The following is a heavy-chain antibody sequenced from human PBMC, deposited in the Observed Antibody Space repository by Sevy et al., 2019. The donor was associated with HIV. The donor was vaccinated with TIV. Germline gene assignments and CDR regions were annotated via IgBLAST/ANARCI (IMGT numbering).Heavy chain of an antibody. J-gene: IGHJ5*02. Sequence: ASVKVSCKVSGYSLTKLSMHWVRQAPGKGLAWMGGFDPEDGETIYAQKFQGRVTMTEDTSTDTAYMELSSLRSEDTAVYYCATLYYYGSGSPRGWFDPWGQGSLVTVSS. CDR1: GYSLTKLS. V-gene: IGHV1-24*01. D-gene: IGHD3-10*01. CDR3: ATLYYYGSGSPRGWFDP. CDR2: FDPEDGET.